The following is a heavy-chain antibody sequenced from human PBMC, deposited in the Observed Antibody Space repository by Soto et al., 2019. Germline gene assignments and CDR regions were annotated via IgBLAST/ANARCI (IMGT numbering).Heavy chain of an antibody. V-gene: IGHV1-69*13. Sequence: SVKVSCKASGGTFSSYAISWVRQAPGQGLEWTGGIIPIFGTANYAQKFQGRVTITADESTSTAYMELSSLRSEDTAVYYCARGGIAVAVPFDYWGQGTLVTVLL. CDR3: ARGGIAVAVPFDY. J-gene: IGHJ4*02. CDR2: IIPIFGTA. D-gene: IGHD6-19*01. CDR1: GGTFSSYA.